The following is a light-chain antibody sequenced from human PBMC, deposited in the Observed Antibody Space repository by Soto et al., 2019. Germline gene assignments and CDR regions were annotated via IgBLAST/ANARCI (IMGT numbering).Light chain of an antibody. CDR3: QQYNNWPWT. J-gene: IGKJ1*01. CDR2: GAS. Sequence: EIVMTQSPATLSVSPGERATLSCRASQSVSSNLAWYQQKPGQAPRLLIYGASTRATGIPARFSGSGSGTEFTLTISSLQSEGFAVYYGQQYNNWPWTFGQGTKVEIK. CDR1: QSVSSN. V-gene: IGKV3-15*01.